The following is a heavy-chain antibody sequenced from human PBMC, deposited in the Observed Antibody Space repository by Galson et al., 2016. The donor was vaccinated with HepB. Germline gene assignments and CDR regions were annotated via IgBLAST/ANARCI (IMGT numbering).Heavy chain of an antibody. CDR1: GFTFDKYG. V-gene: IGHV3-23*01. J-gene: IGHJ4*02. D-gene: IGHD6-19*01. CDR3: AIDPSQWHDLLFGN. CDR2: ICGRCGDM. Sequence: SLRLSCAASGFTFDKYGMTWFRQAPGKGLEWVSTICGRCGDMDYAEYVKGRFTISRDDSKNTLYLHMNSLRVEDTAIYYCAIDPSQWHDLLFGNWAQGTLVTVSA.